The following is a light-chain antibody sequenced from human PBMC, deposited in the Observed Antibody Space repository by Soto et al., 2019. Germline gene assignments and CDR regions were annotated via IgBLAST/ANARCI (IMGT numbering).Light chain of an antibody. V-gene: IGLV2-11*01. CDR1: SSDVGGYNY. CDR2: DVS. CDR3: CSYAGSSPP. J-gene: IGLJ2*01. Sequence: QSALTQPRSVSGSPGQSVTISCTGTSSDVGGYNYVSWYQQHPGKAPKLMIYDVSKRPSGVPDRFSGSKSGNTASLTISGLQAGDEGDYYCCSYAGSSPPFGGGTKLTAL.